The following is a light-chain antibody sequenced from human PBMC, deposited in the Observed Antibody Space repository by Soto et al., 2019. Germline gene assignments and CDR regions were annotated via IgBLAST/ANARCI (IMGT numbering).Light chain of an antibody. CDR3: ATGDDSLNGVV. Sequence: QSVLTQPPSASGTPGQRVTIYCSGSTSNIGTNTVNWYQHLPGTAPKLLIYINDQRPSGVPDRFSASKAGTSASLAISGLQSEDEADYYCATGDDSLNGVVFGGGTKVTVL. CDR1: TSNIGTNT. CDR2: IND. J-gene: IGLJ2*01. V-gene: IGLV1-44*01.